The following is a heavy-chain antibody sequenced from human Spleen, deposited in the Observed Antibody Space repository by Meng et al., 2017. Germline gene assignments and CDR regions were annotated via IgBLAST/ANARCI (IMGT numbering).Heavy chain of an antibody. D-gene: IGHD6-13*01. Sequence: ASVKVSCKASGYTLTVYYLYWVRQAPGQGLEWMGRIDPKNGDTHYAQKFQGRVTMTGDTSISTAYMDLSGLRSDDTAVYYCARDEDISAAGKLFGDYWGQGTLVTVSS. V-gene: IGHV1-2*06. CDR1: GYTLTVYY. CDR3: ARDEDISAAGKLFGDY. J-gene: IGHJ4*02. CDR2: IDPKNGDT.